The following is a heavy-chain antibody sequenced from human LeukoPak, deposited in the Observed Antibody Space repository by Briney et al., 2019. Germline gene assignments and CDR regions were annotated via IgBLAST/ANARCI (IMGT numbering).Heavy chain of an antibody. CDR2: IYYSGST. Sequence: SETLSLTCTVSGGSISSSSYYWGWLRQPPGKGLEWIGSIYYSGSTYYNPSLKSRVTISVDTSKNQFSLKLSSVTAADTAVYYCARDVQGTPDYWGQGTLVTVSS. J-gene: IGHJ4*02. V-gene: IGHV4-39*07. CDR1: GGSISSSSYY. CDR3: ARDVQGTPDY.